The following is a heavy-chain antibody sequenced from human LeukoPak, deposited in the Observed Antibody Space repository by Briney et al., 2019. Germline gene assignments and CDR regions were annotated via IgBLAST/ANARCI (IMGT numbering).Heavy chain of an antibody. D-gene: IGHD6-6*01. CDR3: AKGSRVSRPYYFDY. V-gene: IGHV3-23*01. J-gene: IGHJ4*02. Sequence: GGSLRLSCAASGFSFSSYAMSWVRQAPGKGLEWFSAITGGGDDTYYADSVEGRFTISRDNSKNTLYLQMNSLRAEDTAVYYGAKGSRVSRPYYFDYWGQGTLVTVSS. CDR1: GFSFSSYA. CDR2: ITGGGDDT.